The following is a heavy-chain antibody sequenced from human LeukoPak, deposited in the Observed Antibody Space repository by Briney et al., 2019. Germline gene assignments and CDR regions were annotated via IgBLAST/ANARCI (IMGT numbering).Heavy chain of an antibody. Sequence: EASVKVSCKASGYSFTAFYLHWVRQAPGQGLEWMGWIHPRSGDTTHAQKLQGRVTLTRDTSISTAYMDLSSLRSGDAAVYYCARDGDYGTGSYYRGCIDSWGQGTPVTVSP. D-gene: IGHD3-10*01. CDR3: ARDGDYGTGSYYRGCIDS. V-gene: IGHV1-2*02. CDR1: GYSFTAFY. J-gene: IGHJ4*02. CDR2: IHPRSGDT.